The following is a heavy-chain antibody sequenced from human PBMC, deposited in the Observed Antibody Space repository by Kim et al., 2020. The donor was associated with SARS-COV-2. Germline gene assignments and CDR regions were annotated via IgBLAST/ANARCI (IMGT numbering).Heavy chain of an antibody. D-gene: IGHD6-13*01. CDR2: NNK. CDR3: ARDSKAGDY. Sequence: NNKYYIDSVKGRFTISRDNSKNTLYLQMDSLRVDDTAVYYCARDSKAGDYWGQGTLVTVSS. J-gene: IGHJ4*02. V-gene: IGHV3-33*01.